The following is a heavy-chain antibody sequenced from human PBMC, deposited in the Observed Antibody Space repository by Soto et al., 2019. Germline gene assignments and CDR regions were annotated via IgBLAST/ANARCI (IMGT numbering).Heavy chain of an antibody. J-gene: IGHJ6*02. CDR3: ARLHGYCISSSCHGHYAMDV. CDR2: IYYSGSTYYN. V-gene: IGHV4-31*03. Sequence: PSETLSLTCTVSGGSISSGGYYWSWIRQHPGKGLEWIGYIYYSGSTYYNYYNPSLKSRVTISVDTSKNQFSLKLTSVTAADTDVYYCARLHGYCISSSCHGHYAMDVWGQGTTVTVSS. CDR1: GGSISSGGYY. D-gene: IGHD2-2*01.